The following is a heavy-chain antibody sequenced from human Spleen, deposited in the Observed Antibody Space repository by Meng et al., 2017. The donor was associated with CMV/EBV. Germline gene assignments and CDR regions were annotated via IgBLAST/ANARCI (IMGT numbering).Heavy chain of an antibody. J-gene: IGHJ6*02. Sequence: SVKVSCKASGGTFSSYAISWVRQAPGQGLEWMGGIIPIFGTANYAQKFQGRVTITTDESTSTAYMGLSSLRSEDTAVYYCARDTRSTIFGVARTNYYYYGMDVWGQGTTVTVSS. V-gene: IGHV1-69*05. D-gene: IGHD3-3*01. CDR3: ARDTRSTIFGVARTNYYYYGMDV. CDR1: GGTFSSYA. CDR2: IIPIFGTA.